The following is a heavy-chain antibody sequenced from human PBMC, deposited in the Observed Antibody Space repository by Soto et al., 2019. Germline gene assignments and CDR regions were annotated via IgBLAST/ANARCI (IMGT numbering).Heavy chain of an antibody. CDR1: GGSISSYY. Sequence: SETLSLTCTVSGGSISSYYWSWIRQPAGKGLEWIGRIYTSGSTNYNPPLKSRVTMSVDTSKNQFSLKLSSVTAADTAVYYCARVKAAAGSEWFDPWGQGTLVTVSS. CDR3: ARVKAAAGSEWFDP. CDR2: IYTSGST. V-gene: IGHV4-4*07. J-gene: IGHJ5*02. D-gene: IGHD6-13*01.